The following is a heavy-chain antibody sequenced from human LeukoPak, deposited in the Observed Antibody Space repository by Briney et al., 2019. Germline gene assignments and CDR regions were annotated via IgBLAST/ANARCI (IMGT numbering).Heavy chain of an antibody. CDR2: IKSKTDGGTT. J-gene: IGHJ4*02. Sequence: GGSLRLSCAASGFTFSNAWMSWVRQAPGKGLEWVGRIKSKTDGGTTDYAAPVKGRFTISRDDSKNTLYLQMNSLKTEDTAVYYCTTDWGQLWFGELSGSDYWGQGTLVTVSS. D-gene: IGHD3-10*01. V-gene: IGHV3-15*01. CDR3: TTDWGQLWFGELSGSDY. CDR1: GFTFSNAW.